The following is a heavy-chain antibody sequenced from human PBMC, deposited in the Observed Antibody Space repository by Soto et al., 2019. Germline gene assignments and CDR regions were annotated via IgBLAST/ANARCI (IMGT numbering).Heavy chain of an antibody. CDR1: GDSISSDKW. V-gene: IGHV4-4*02. Sequence: QVQLQESGPGLVKPSGTRSLTCAVSGDSISSDKWWSWIRQPPGKGLQWIGEIYHSGSTKYNPSLKSRVIISVDKSKNQFSLKLSSVTDADTAVYYCARGETQQQRDYWGQGTLVTVSS. CDR2: IYHSGST. CDR3: ARGETQQQRDY. J-gene: IGHJ4*02. D-gene: IGHD6-13*01.